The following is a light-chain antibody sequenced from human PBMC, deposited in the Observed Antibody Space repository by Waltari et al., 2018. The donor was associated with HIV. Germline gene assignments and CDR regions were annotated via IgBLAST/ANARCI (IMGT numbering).Light chain of an antibody. J-gene: IGLJ2*01. V-gene: IGLV1-47*01. Sequence: QSVVPQPPSASGPLGQRVTISCSGGTSTIGSIYVYWYQHLPGTSPKLLIYMNDQRPSGVPDRISGSKSGTSASLAISGLRSEDEADYYCASWDDSLGGYWIFGGGTNLTVL. CDR2: MND. CDR3: ASWDDSLGGYWI. CDR1: TSTIGSIY.